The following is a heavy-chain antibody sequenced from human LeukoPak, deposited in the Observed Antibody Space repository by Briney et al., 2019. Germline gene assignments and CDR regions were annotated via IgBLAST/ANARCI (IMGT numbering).Heavy chain of an antibody. CDR1: GASFSDHY. D-gene: IGHD1-1*01. CDR2: IDQSRST. J-gene: IGHJ5*02. CDR3: AASSQLGSYNWFDP. Sequence: SVTLSLTCAVYGASFSDHYWTWIRQPPGKGLEWIGEIDQSRSTKCNPSLKGRVTISLDTSKNQFSLDLTSVTAADTAVYYCAASSQLGSYNWFDPWGQGTPVTVSS. V-gene: IGHV4-34*01.